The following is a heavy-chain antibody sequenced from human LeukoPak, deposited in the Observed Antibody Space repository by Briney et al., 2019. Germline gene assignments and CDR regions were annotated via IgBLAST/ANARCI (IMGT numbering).Heavy chain of an antibody. V-gene: IGHV3-21*01. D-gene: IGHD4-17*01. CDR2: ISSSSSYI. Sequence: GGSLRLSCAASGFTFSSYSMNWVRQAPGKGLEWVSSISSSSSYICYADSVKGRFTISRDNAKNSLYLQMNSLRAEDTAVYYCARSVLRYDAFDIWGQGTMVTVSS. CDR1: GFTFSSYS. J-gene: IGHJ3*02. CDR3: ARSVLRYDAFDI.